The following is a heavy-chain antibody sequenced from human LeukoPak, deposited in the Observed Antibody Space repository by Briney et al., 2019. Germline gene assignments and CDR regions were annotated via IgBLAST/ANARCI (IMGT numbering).Heavy chain of an antibody. CDR3: AKCGLHTFGLYLY. V-gene: IGHV3-21*04. J-gene: IGHJ4*02. CDR1: GFTLSTYT. Sequence: GGSLRLSCAASGFTLSTYTMNWVRQAPGKGLEWVSSIDSGSSYIYYAESVRGRFTISRDNSKNTLSKQMNSLRAEDTAVYYCAKCGLHTFGLYLYWGQGTLVTLSS. D-gene: IGHD5-18*01. CDR2: IDSGSSYI.